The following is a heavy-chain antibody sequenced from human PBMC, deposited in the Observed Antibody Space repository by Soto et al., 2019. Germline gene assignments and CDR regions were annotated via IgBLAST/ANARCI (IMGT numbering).Heavy chain of an antibody. CDR2: IWYDGSNK. J-gene: IGHJ4*02. Sequence: QAQLVESGGGVVQPGTSLRLSCAASGFTISTHGMHWVRQAPGKGLEWLANIWYDGSNKFYAESVKGRFSISKDNSKNTLYLQMSSRRAEDKAVYYCAAATTWNFHFPYWGQGTQVTVSS. CDR3: AAATTWNFHFPY. CDR1: GFTISTHG. D-gene: IGHD1-7*01. V-gene: IGHV3-33*03.